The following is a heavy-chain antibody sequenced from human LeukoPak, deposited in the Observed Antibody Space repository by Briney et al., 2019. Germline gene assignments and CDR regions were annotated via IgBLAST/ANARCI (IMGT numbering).Heavy chain of an antibody. Sequence: ASVKVSCKASGGTFGSYAISWVRQAPGQGLEWMGGIIPIFGTANYAQKFQGRVTITTDESTSTAYMELSSLRSEDTAVYYCASEGRCSSTSCYTNYFDYWGQGTLVTVSS. D-gene: IGHD2-2*02. CDR1: GGTFGSYA. J-gene: IGHJ4*02. CDR2: IIPIFGTA. V-gene: IGHV1-69*05. CDR3: ASEGRCSSTSCYTNYFDY.